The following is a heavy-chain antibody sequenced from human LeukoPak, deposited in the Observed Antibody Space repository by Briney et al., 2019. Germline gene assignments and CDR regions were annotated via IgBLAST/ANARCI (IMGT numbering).Heavy chain of an antibody. J-gene: IGHJ4*02. D-gene: IGHD2-2*01. V-gene: IGHV3-11*03. CDR1: GGSISSGGYY. Sequence: LSLTCTVSGGSISSGGYYWSWIRQAPGKGLEWVSYISSSSSYTNYADSVKGRFTISRDNAKNSLYLQMNSLRAEDTAVYYCARIGCSSTSCGLYFDYWGQGTLVTVSS. CDR2: ISSSSSYT. CDR3: ARIGCSSTSCGLYFDY.